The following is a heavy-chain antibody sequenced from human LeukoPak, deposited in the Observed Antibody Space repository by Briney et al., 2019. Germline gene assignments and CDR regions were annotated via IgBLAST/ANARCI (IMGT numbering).Heavy chain of an antibody. CDR2: INPSGGST. J-gene: IGHJ3*02. D-gene: IGHD3-3*01. CDR3: ARGKAITIFGVVINDAFDI. CDR1: GYTFTSYY. Sequence: ASVKVSCKASGYTFTSYYMHWVRQAPGQGLEWMGIINPSGGSTSYAQKFQGRVTMTRDTSTSTVYMELSSLRSEDTAVYYCARGKAITIFGVVINDAFDIWGQGTMVTVSS. V-gene: IGHV1-46*01.